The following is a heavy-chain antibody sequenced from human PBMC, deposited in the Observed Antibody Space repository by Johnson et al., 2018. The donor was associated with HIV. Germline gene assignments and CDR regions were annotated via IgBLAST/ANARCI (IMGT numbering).Heavy chain of an antibody. CDR3: ASKAAGTMHAFDI. CDR1: GFTFSSYG. V-gene: IGHV3-30*03. D-gene: IGHD6-13*01. J-gene: IGHJ3*02. CDR2: ISYDGSNK. Sequence: QMLLVESGGGVVQPGRSLRLSCAASGFTFSSYGMHWVRQAPGKGMDWVAFISYDGSNKYYADSVKGRFTISRDNSKNTLYLQMNSLRAEDTAVYYCASKAAGTMHAFDIWGQGTMVTVSS.